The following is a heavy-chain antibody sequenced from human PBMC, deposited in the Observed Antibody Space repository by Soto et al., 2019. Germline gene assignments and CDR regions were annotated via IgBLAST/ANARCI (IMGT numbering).Heavy chain of an antibody. Sequence: PGGSLRLSCAASGFTFSSYSMNWVRQAPGKGLEWVSSISSSSSYIYYADSVKGRFTISRDNAKNSLYLQMNSLRAEDTAVYYCARERVKYYYDSSGYYRPPRYYYYGMDVWGQGTTVTVSS. V-gene: IGHV3-21*01. CDR1: GFTFSSYS. CDR2: ISSSSSYI. CDR3: ARERVKYYYDSSGYYRPPRYYYYGMDV. J-gene: IGHJ6*02. D-gene: IGHD3-22*01.